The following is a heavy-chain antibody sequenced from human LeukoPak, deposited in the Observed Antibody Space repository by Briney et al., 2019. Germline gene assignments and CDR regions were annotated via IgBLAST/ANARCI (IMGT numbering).Heavy chain of an antibody. V-gene: IGHV3-30-3*02. CDR3: ADLHGGSYG. D-gene: IGHD1-26*01. CDR2: ISYDGSNK. CDR1: QWIFCNYA. J-gene: IGHJ4*02. Sequence: GGSLGLSSTSSQWIFCNYAMHSLRQAPDKGLEWVAVISYDGSNKYYADSVKGRFTISRDNSKNTLYLQMNSVRAENTAVYYCADLHGGSYGWGQGTLVTVSS.